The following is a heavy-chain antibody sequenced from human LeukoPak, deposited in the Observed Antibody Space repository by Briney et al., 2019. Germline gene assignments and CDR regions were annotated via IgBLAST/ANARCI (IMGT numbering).Heavy chain of an antibody. CDR2: INHSGST. J-gene: IGHJ4*02. Sequence: SETLSLTCAVYGGSFSGYYWSWIRQPPGKGLEWIGEINHSGSTNYNPSLKSRVTISVDTSKNQFSLKLSSVTAADTAVYYCATIPFWSGYYDDYWGRGTLVTVSS. D-gene: IGHD3-3*01. CDR3: ATIPFWSGYYDDY. CDR1: GGSFSGYY. V-gene: IGHV4-34*01.